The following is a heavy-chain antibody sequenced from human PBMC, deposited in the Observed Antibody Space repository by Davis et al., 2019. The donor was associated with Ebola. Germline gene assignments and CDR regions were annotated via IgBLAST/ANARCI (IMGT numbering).Heavy chain of an antibody. Sequence: GGSLRLSCEASGFTFSDYWMTWVRQAPGKGLEWVSAISGSGGSTYYADSVKGRFTISRDNSKNTLYLQMNSLRAEDTAVYYCAKRGYIDYWGQGTLVTVSS. CDR3: AKRGYIDY. V-gene: IGHV3-23*01. CDR1: GFTFSDYW. D-gene: IGHD3-10*01. J-gene: IGHJ4*02. CDR2: ISGSGGST.